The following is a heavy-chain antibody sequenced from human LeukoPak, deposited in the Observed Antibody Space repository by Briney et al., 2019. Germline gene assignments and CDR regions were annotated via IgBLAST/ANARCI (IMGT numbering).Heavy chain of an antibody. CDR2: ISDSGGST. CDR3: AKSAVGIDY. D-gene: IGHD6-19*01. Sequence: TGGSLRLACAASGFTFSISAMSWVRQAPGKGLEWVSGISDSGGSTFYADSVKGRFTISRDNSKNTLYLQMNSLRAEDTAVYYCAKSAVGIDYWGQGTLVTVSS. CDR1: GFTFSISA. V-gene: IGHV3-23*01. J-gene: IGHJ4*02.